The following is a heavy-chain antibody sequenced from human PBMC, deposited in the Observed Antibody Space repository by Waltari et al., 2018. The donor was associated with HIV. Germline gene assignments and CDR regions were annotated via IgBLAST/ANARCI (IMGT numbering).Heavy chain of an antibody. V-gene: IGHV4-38-2*01. CDR1: GYSLSSGYY. Sequence: QVQLQESGPGLVKPSEPLSLTCDVSGYSLSSGYYWGWIRQPPGKGLEWIGSIYHSGSTYYNPSRTSRVTISVDTSKNQFALKLSSVTAADTAVYYCARGSSIAARPFDYWGQGTLVTVSS. CDR2: IYHSGST. J-gene: IGHJ4*02. D-gene: IGHD6-6*01. CDR3: ARGSSIAARPFDY.